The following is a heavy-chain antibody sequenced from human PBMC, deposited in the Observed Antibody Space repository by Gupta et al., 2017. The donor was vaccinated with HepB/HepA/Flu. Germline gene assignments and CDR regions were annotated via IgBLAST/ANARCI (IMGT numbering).Heavy chain of an antibody. V-gene: IGHV3-7*01. D-gene: IGHD6-13*01. CDR1: GFTLSSYW. CDR3: ARGRGGAAAGY. Sequence: EVQLVESGGGLVQPGGSLKLSCAASGFTLSSYWMTWVRQAPGKGLEWGANINQDGSEKYYVDSVKGRFTISRDNAKHSLYLQMNSLRAEDTAIYYCARGRGGAAAGYWGQGTLVTVSS. CDR2: INQDGSEK. J-gene: IGHJ4*02.